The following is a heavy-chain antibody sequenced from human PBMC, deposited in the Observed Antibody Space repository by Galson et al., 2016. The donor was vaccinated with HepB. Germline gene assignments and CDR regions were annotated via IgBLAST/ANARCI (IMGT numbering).Heavy chain of an antibody. CDR2: IDPSDSYT. D-gene: IGHD3-10*01. Sequence: QSGAEVKKPGESLRISCKGSGYKFTSYWISWVRQMPGKGLEWMGRIDPSDSYTKYSPSFEGHVTISADKSISTAYLEWSSLKASDTAMYYCARQPTPSMIRGIFSDWFDPWGQGTLVTVSS. J-gene: IGHJ5*02. V-gene: IGHV5-10-1*01. CDR3: ARQPTPSMIRGIFSDWFDP. CDR1: GYKFTSYW.